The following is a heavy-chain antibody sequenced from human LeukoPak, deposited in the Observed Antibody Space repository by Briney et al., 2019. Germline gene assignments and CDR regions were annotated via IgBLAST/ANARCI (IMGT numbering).Heavy chain of an antibody. D-gene: IGHD2-2*01. CDR1: GFTFSSYG. CDR2: IRYDGSNK. V-gene: IGHV3-30*02. J-gene: IGHJ4*02. CDR3: AKDSPSREGY. Sequence: GGSLRLSCAASGFTFSSYGMHWVRQAPGKGLEWVAFIRYDGSNKNYADSVKGRFTISRDNSKNTLYLQMNSLRPEDTALYYCAKDSPSREGYGGQGTLVTVSS.